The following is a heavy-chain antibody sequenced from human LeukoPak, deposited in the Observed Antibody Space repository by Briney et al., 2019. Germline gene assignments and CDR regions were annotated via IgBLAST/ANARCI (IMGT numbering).Heavy chain of an antibody. CDR2: ISGYNGHT. J-gene: IGHJ4*02. CDR3: ARSPPIWNYVDYFDY. V-gene: IGHV1-18*01. D-gene: IGHD1-7*01. Sequence: ASVKVSCKASGYTFTSYGISWVRQAPGQGLEWMGWISGYNGHTKNAQKLQGRVTMTTDTSTSTAYMELRSLRSDDTAVYYCARSPPIWNYVDYFDYWGQGVLVSVSS. CDR1: GYTFTSYG.